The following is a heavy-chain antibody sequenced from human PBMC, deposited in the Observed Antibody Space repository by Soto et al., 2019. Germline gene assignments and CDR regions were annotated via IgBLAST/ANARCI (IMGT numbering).Heavy chain of an antibody. CDR2: FNAGNGNT. CDR1: GYTFTSYA. CDR3: VSGRYGSGKAFDY. D-gene: IGHD3-10*01. J-gene: IGHJ4*02. V-gene: IGHV1-3*01. Sequence: QVQLVQSGAEVKKPGASVKVSCKASGYTFTSYAMHWVRQAPGQRLEWMGWFNAGNGNTKYSQKFQGRVTITRDTSASTAYMELSSLRSEDTAVYYCVSGRYGSGKAFDYWGQGTLVTVSS.